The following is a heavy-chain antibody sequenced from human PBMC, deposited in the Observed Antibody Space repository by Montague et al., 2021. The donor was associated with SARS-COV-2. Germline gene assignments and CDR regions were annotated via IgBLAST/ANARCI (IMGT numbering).Heavy chain of an antibody. CDR3: ARGTKGVFTYDYDSSGYASDY. Sequence: SETLSLTCAVYGGSFSGYNWSWNCQTPGKGLERMGEINHSGSTKYNPTLKRRVTISVDTSKNQFSLKLSSVTVADAAVYYCARGTKGVFTYDYDSSGYASDYWGQGTLVTVSS. J-gene: IGHJ4*02. CDR2: INHSGST. CDR1: GGSFSGYN. D-gene: IGHD3-22*01. V-gene: IGHV4-34*01.